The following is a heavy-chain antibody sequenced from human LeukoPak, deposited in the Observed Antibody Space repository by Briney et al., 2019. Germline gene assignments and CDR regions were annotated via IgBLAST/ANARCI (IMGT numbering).Heavy chain of an antibody. CDR3: ARDMGSYSGSCYDS. Sequence: QPGGSLRLSCAASRFTFRSYDMTWVRQAPGKGLEWVSYISSSGITMYYADSVKGRFTISRDNSKNSLYLQMNSLRAEDTAIYYCARDMGSYSGSCYDSWGQGTLVTVSS. CDR1: RFTFRSYD. J-gene: IGHJ5*01. D-gene: IGHD1-26*01. V-gene: IGHV3-48*03. CDR2: ISSSGITM.